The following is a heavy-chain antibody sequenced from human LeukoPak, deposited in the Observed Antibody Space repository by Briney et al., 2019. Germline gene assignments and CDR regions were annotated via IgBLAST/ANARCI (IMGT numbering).Heavy chain of an antibody. J-gene: IGHJ4*02. V-gene: IGHV5-51*01. Sequence: GESLKISCKGSGYSFTSYWIGWVRQMPGKGLEWMGIIYPGDSDTRYSPSFQGQVTISADKSISTAYLQWSSLKASDTAMYYCASPPYCSSTSCYLFDYWGQGTLVTVSS. CDR1: GYSFTSYW. CDR2: IYPGDSDT. D-gene: IGHD2-2*01. CDR3: ASPPYCSSTSCYLFDY.